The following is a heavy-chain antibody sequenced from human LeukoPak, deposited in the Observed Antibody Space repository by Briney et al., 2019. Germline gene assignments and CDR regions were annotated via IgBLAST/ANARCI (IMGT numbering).Heavy chain of an antibody. CDR3: ARGFRSAVAV. V-gene: IGHV3-74*01. CDR1: EFTFSNHW. D-gene: IGHD3-10*01. J-gene: IGHJ6*02. Sequence: GGSLRLSCAASEFTFSNHWMHWVRQAPGKGLMWVSHINSDECSTTYADSVKGRFTISRDKARNTLYLQMNSLRAEDTAVYYCARGFRSAVAVWGQGTTVIVSS. CDR2: INSDECST.